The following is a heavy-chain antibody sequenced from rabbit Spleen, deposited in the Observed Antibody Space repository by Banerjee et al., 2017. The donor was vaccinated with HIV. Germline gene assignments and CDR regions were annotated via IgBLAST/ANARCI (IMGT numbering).Heavy chain of an antibody. CDR2: VDVGSSGST. J-gene: IGHJ4*01. V-gene: IGHV1S40*01. Sequence: QQLVESGGGLVKPGASLTLTCKASGFDFSRGYDMCWVRQAPGKGLEWIGCVDVGSSGSTYYASWAKGRFTVSKTSSTTVTLQMTSLTAADTATYFCARDATDNKYMWFDLWGLGTLVTVS. CDR1: GFDFSRGYD. CDR3: ARDATDNKYMWFDL. D-gene: IGHD6-1*01.